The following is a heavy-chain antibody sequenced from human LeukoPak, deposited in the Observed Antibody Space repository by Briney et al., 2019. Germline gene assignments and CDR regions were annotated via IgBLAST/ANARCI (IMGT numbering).Heavy chain of an antibody. J-gene: IGHJ4*02. Sequence: PGGSLRLSCAASGFTFSGSAMHWVRQASGKGLVWVGRIRSKANSYATAYAASVKGRFTISRDDSKNTAYLQMNSLKTEDTAVYYCTRHDMNSDSSGLDYWGQGTLVTVSS. CDR3: TRHDMNSDSSGLDY. CDR2: IRSKANSYAT. D-gene: IGHD3-22*01. CDR1: GFTFSGSA. V-gene: IGHV3-73*01.